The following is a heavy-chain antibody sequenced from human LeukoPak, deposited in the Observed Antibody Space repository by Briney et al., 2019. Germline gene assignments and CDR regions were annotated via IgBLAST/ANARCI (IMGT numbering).Heavy chain of an antibody. CDR2: INHSGST. CDR1: GGSFSGYY. Sequence: SETLSLTCAVYGGSFSGYYWSWIRQPPGKGLEWIGEINHSGSTNYNPSLKSRVTISVDTSKNQFSLKLSSVTAADTAVYYCAKGSPRAAPSPLPKREDWYFDLWGRGTLVTVSS. CDR3: AKGSPRAAPSPLPKREDWYFDL. V-gene: IGHV4-34*01. D-gene: IGHD6-13*01. J-gene: IGHJ2*01.